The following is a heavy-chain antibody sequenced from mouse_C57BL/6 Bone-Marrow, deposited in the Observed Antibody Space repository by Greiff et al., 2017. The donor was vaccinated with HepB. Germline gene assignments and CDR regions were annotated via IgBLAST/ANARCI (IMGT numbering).Heavy chain of an antibody. V-gene: IGHV1-50*01. Sequence: VKLQQPGAELVKPGASVKLSCKASGYTFTSYWMQWVKQRPGQGLEWIGEIDPSDSYTNYNQKFKGKATLTVDTSSSTAYMQLSSLTSEDSAVYYCASLWFDYWGQGTTLTVSS. CDR2: IDPSDSYT. CDR3: ASLWFDY. CDR1: GYTFTSYW. D-gene: IGHD6-2*01. J-gene: IGHJ2*01.